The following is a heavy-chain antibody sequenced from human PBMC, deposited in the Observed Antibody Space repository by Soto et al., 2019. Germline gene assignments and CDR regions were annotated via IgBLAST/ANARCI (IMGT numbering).Heavy chain of an antibody. CDR1: GGSFSGYY. Sequence: PSETLSLTCAVYGGSFSGYYWTWIRQPPGTGLEWLGHVHPNGNIYYNPSLQSRFTMSMDTSNNQVSLQLNSVTVADTAVYYCVRGSDPYKCGFWGQGALVTVSS. D-gene: IGHD6-25*01. J-gene: IGHJ4*02. CDR3: VRGSDPYKCGF. V-gene: IGHV4-34*09. CDR2: VHPNGNI.